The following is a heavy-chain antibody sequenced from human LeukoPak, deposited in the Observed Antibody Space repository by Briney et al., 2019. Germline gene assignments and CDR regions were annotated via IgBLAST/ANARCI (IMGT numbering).Heavy chain of an antibody. CDR1: GFTFSSYA. Sequence: GRSLRLSCAASGFTFSSYAMHWVRQAPGKGLEWVAVISYDGSNKYYADSVKGRFTISRDNSKNTLYLQMNSLRAEDTAVYYCAREPDYGGYADYFDYWGQGTLVTVSS. CDR2: ISYDGSNK. CDR3: AREPDYGGYADYFDY. J-gene: IGHJ4*02. V-gene: IGHV3-30-3*01. D-gene: IGHD4-17*01.